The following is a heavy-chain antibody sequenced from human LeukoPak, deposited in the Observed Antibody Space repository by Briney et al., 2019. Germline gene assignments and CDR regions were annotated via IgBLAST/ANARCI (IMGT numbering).Heavy chain of an antibody. D-gene: IGHD2-15*01. CDR2: IFESGSI. Sequence: PSETLSLTCTVSGASISSSTYYWGWIRQPPGKGLEWIGSIFESGSINYNPSLKSRVTISVDMSKNQFSLKLSSVTAADTAVYYCASLPTCSGGSCYPEYWGQGTLVTVSS. CDR1: GASISSSTYY. CDR3: ASLPTCSGGSCYPEY. V-gene: IGHV4-39*07. J-gene: IGHJ4*02.